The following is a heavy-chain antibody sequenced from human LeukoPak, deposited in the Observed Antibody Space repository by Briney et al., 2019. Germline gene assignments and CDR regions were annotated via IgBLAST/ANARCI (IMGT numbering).Heavy chain of an antibody. CDR3: ARGVYSGSKAAKRNYFDY. J-gene: IGHJ4*02. Sequence: PSETLSLTCAVSGGSISSNNWWSWVRQPPGKGLEWIGEINHSGSTNYNPSLKSRVTISVDTSKNQFSLKLSSVTAADTAVYYCARGVYSGSKAAKRNYFDYWGQGTLVTVSS. D-gene: IGHD1-26*01. V-gene: IGHV4-4*02. CDR2: INHSGST. CDR1: GGSISSNNW.